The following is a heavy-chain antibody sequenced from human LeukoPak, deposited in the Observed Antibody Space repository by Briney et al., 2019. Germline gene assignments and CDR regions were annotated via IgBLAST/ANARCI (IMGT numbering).Heavy chain of an antibody. CDR2: IYSGGST. V-gene: IGHV3-53*01. Sequence: GGSLRLSCAASCFTVSSNYMSWVRQAPGKGLEWVSTIYSGGSTYYADSVKGRFTISRDNSKNTLYLQVNSLRGEDTAVYYCARNGYTSGWYRNWGQGTLVTVSS. J-gene: IGHJ4*02. CDR1: CFTVSSNY. D-gene: IGHD6-19*01. CDR3: ARNGYTSGWYRN.